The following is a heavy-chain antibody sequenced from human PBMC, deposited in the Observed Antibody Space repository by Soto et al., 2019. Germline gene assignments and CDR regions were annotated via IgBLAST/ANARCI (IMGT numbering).Heavy chain of an antibody. V-gene: IGHV3-30*03. Sequence: GGSLRLSCGAPGVTFKDHGIHWVRQTPGKGLEWVAVISYDGRQTYYADSVKSRFTISKDKSKRTLYLQMDSLRVDDTAVYYCARDGWGSTCYFEISGRGTLVTVSS. D-gene: IGHD3-16*01. CDR2: ISYDGRQT. CDR1: GVTFKDHG. J-gene: IGHJ2*01. CDR3: ARDGWGSTCYFEI.